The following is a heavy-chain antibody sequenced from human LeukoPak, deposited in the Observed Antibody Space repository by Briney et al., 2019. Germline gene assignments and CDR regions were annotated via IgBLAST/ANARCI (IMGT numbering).Heavy chain of an antibody. J-gene: IGHJ4*02. CDR3: ARVSPRDYAVGY. D-gene: IGHD4-17*01. CDR1: GGSISSYY. CDR2: IDYSGST. V-gene: IGHV4-59*12. Sequence: PSETLSLICTVSGGSISSYYWSWIWQPPGKGLEWIGYIDYSGSTNYNPSLKSRVTISVDTSKNQFSLKLSSVTAADTAVYYCARVSPRDYAVGYWGQGTLVTVSS.